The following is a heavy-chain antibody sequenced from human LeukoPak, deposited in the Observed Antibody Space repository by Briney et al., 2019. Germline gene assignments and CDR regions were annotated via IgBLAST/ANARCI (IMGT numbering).Heavy chain of an antibody. Sequence: GGSLRLSCAASGFTFSSYGMHWVRQAPGKGLEWVAVIWYDGSNKYYADSVKGRFTISRDNSKNTLYLQMNSLRAEDTAVYYCARDGVFRGYSYGYDYWGQGTLVTVSS. CDR1: GFTFSSYG. V-gene: IGHV3-33*01. CDR3: ARDGVFRGYSYGYDY. J-gene: IGHJ4*02. D-gene: IGHD5-18*01. CDR2: IWYDGSNK.